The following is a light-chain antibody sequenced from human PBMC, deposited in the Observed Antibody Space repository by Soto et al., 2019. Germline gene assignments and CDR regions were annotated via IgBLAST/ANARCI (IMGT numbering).Light chain of an antibody. CDR3: QQSHSTPT. CDR1: QTISIY. V-gene: IGKV1-39*01. CDR2: ATS. Sequence: DIQMTQSPSSLSASVGDRVTITCRASQTISIYLNWYQQKPGKVPTLLISATSTLQSGVPSRFVGSGSGTDFTLTISSLQPEDFATYYCQQSHSTPTFGGGTKVEIK. J-gene: IGKJ4*01.